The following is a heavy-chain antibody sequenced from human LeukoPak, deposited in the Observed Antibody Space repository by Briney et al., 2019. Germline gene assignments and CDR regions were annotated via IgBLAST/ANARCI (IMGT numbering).Heavy chain of an antibody. J-gene: IGHJ6*03. Sequence: GGSLRLSCAASGFTFDDYGMSWVRQAPGKGLEWVSGITYNSGTIGYADSVKGRFTISRDNAKNSLHLQMNSLRAEDTAVYYCAKGGYSNGRYYYYYMDVWGEGATVTVSS. CDR3: AKGGYSNGRYYYYYMDV. CDR1: GFTFDDYG. CDR2: ITYNSGTI. V-gene: IGHV3-20*04. D-gene: IGHD5-18*01.